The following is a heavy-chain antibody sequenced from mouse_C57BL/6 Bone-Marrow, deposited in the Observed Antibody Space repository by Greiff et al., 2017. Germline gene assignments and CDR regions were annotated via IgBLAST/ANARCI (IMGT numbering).Heavy chain of an antibody. CDR2: IDPSDSYT. CDR1: GYTFTSYW. V-gene: IGHV1-69*01. Sequence: VQLHQPGAELVMPGASVKLSCKASGYTFTSYWMHWVKQSPGQGLEWIGEIDPSDSYTNYNQKFKGKSTLTVDKSSSTAYMQLSSLTSEDSAVYYCARGDYDEFAYWGQGTLVTVSA. J-gene: IGHJ3*01. D-gene: IGHD2-4*01. CDR3: ARGDYDEFAY.